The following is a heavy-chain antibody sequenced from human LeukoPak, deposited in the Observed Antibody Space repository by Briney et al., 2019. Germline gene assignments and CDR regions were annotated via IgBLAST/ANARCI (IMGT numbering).Heavy chain of an antibody. D-gene: IGHD3-22*01. V-gene: IGHV1-69*02. CDR2: IILILGIA. Sequence: SVKVSCKASGGTFSSYTISWVRQAPGQGLEWMGKIILILGIANYAQKFQGRVTITADKSTSTAYMELSSLRSEDTAVYYCASRPAYYYDSSGYYPGAFDVWGQGTMVTVSS. J-gene: IGHJ3*01. CDR1: GGTFSSYT. CDR3: ASRPAYYYDSSGYYPGAFDV.